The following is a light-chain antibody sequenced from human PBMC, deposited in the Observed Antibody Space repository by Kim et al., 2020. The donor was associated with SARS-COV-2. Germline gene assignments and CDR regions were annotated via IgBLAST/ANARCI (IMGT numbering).Light chain of an antibody. CDR2: DTS. V-gene: IGKV1-33*01. Sequence: DGQLTQSPGSLSASAGDRVTITCQASRDVTNTLNWYQQKPGKAPKLLIYDTSNLETGVPSRFSGSGTGTYFTFTISSLQPEDIATYYCQHLRDFGQGTKLAI. CDR1: RDVTNT. J-gene: IGKJ2*01. CDR3: QHLRD.